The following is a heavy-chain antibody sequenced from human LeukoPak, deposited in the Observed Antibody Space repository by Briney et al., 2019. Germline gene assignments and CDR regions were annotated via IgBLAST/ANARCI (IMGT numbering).Heavy chain of an antibody. D-gene: IGHD2-21*02. CDR1: GFTFSNYA. CDR3: ARKVVTATPYYFDY. V-gene: IGHV3-30*04. CDR2: ISYDGSNK. Sequence: GGSLRLSCAASGFTFSNYAMHWVRQAPGKGLEWVAVISYDGSNKYYTDSVKGRFTISGDSSKNTLYLQMNSLRAEDTAVYYCARKVVTATPYYFDYWGQGTLVTVSS. J-gene: IGHJ4*02.